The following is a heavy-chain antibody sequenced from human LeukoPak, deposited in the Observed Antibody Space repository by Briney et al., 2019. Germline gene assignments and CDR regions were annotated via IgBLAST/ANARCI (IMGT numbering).Heavy chain of an antibody. CDR2: ISWNSDTI. D-gene: IGHD3-16*01. J-gene: IGHJ3*02. CDR1: GFIFDDYA. V-gene: IGHV3-9*01. CDR3: ARALGERRGGAFDI. Sequence: PGGSLRLSCAASGFIFDDYAMHWVRQAPGKGLEWVSGISWNSDTIGYADSVKGRFTISRDNAKNSLYLQMNSLRAEDTAVYYCARALGERRGGAFDIWGQGTMVTVSS.